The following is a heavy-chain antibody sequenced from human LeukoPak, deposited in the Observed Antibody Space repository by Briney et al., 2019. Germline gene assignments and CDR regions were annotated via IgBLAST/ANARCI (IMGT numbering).Heavy chain of an antibody. CDR2: ISSSSSYI. Sequence: PGGSLRLSCAASGFTFSSYGMNWVRQAPGKGLEWVSSISSSSSYIYYADSVKGRFTISRDNAKNSLYLQMNSLRAEDTAVYYCARAPRYCSSTSCPVGYWGQGTLVTVSS. CDR1: GFTFSSYG. V-gene: IGHV3-21*01. J-gene: IGHJ4*02. CDR3: ARAPRYCSSTSCPVGY. D-gene: IGHD2-2*01.